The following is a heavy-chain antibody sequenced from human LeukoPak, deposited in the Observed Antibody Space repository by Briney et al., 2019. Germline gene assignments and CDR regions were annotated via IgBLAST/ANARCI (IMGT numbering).Heavy chain of an antibody. J-gene: IGHJ5*02. D-gene: IGHD3-10*01. V-gene: IGHV3-23*01. CDR3: AKTHYYGSGSYIGNWFDP. CDR1: GFTFSSYG. CDR2: ISGSGGST. Sequence: GGSLRLSCAASGFTFSSYGMSWVRQAPGKGLEWVSAISGSGGSTYYADSVKGRFNISRDNYKNTLYLQMNSLRAEDTAVYYCAKTHYYGSGSYIGNWFDPWGQGTLVTVSS.